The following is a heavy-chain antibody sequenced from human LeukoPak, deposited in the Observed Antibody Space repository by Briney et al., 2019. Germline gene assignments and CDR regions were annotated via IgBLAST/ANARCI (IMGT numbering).Heavy chain of an antibody. J-gene: IGHJ5*02. CDR3: ARRTCSSTSCWFDP. D-gene: IGHD2-2*01. V-gene: IGHV4-4*09. Sequence: SETLSLTCTVSGGSISSHYWSWIRQPPGKGLEWIGYIYTSGSTNYNPSLKSRVTISVDTSKNQFSLKLSSVTAADTAVYYCARRTCSSTSCWFDPWGQGTLVTVSS. CDR2: IYTSGST. CDR1: GGSISSHY.